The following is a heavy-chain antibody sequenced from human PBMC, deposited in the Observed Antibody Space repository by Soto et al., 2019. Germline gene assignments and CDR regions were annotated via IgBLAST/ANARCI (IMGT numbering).Heavy chain of an antibody. CDR2: INTDGSTT. CDR3: ARDLGGYASH. J-gene: IGHJ4*02. CDR1: GFTFSNYW. D-gene: IGHD3-16*01. Sequence: EVQLVESGGGLVQPGGSLRLSCAASGFTFSNYWMHWVRQAPGKGPVWVSRINTDGSTTNYADSVKGRFTISRDNAKNTLYLPTNGLGGQETGVLYCARDLGGYASHWGQGTLVTVSS. V-gene: IGHV3-74*01.